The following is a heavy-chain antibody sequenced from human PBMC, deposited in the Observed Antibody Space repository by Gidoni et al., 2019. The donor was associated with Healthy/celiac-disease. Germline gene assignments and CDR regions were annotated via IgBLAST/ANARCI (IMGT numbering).Heavy chain of an antibody. D-gene: IGHD2-8*01. CDR2: IIPIFGTA. CDR3: ATLGGFGVYAIRRGDDAFDI. CDR1: GGTFSSYA. V-gene: IGHV1-69*06. J-gene: IGHJ3*02. Sequence: QVQLVQSGAEVKKPGSSVKVSCKASGGTFSSYAISWVRQAPGQGLEWMGGIIPIFGTANYAQKFQGRVTITADKSTSTAYMELSSLRSEDTAVYYCATLGGFGVYAIRRGDDAFDIWGQGTMVTVSS.